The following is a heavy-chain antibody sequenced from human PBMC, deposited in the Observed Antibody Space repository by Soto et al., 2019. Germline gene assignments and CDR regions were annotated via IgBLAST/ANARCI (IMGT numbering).Heavy chain of an antibody. CDR3: ASGIQLWLRRINTGYSG. Sequence: QVQLVQSGAEVKKHESSVKVSCKAPGGTFSTYAISWVRQAPGQVLEWMGGIIPMYGTANYAQRFQDSVTITADETTNTVYMELSSLRSEDTAVYFCASGIQLWLRRINTGYSGWGQGTLFPFSS. CDR1: GGTFSTYA. D-gene: IGHD5-18*01. J-gene: IGHJ4*02. CDR2: IIPMYGTA. V-gene: IGHV1-69*12.